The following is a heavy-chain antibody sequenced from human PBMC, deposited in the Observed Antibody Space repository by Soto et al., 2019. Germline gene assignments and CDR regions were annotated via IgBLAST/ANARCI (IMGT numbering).Heavy chain of an antibody. CDR1: GGSVSSYF. J-gene: IGHJ4*02. D-gene: IGHD3-10*01. CDR3: ARAGTNMVQFDY. CDR2: IYYSGST. V-gene: IGHV4-59*02. Sequence: XGTLSLTFTVSGGSVSSYFGSWIRQSPGKGLEWIGHIYYSGSTSYSPSLKSRVSISVDTSKNQFSLEVHSVTAADTAVYYCARAGTNMVQFDYWGQGTLVTVSS.